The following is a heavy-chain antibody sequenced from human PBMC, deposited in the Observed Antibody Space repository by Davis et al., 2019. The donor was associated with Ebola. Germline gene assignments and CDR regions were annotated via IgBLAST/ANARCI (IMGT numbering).Heavy chain of an antibody. CDR1: GGSISSYY. V-gene: IGHV4-4*07. Sequence: SETLSLTCTVSGGSISSYYWSWIRQPAGKGLEWIGRIYTSGSTNYNPSLKSRVTMSVDTSKNQFSLKLSSVTAADTAVYYCARGGIVATSRRGIFDYYYYGMDVWGQGTTVTVSS. J-gene: IGHJ6*02. CDR3: ARGGIVATSRRGIFDYYYYGMDV. D-gene: IGHD5-12*01. CDR2: IYTSGST.